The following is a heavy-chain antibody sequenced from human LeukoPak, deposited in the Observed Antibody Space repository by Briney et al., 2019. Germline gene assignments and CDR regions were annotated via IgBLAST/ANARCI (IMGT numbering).Heavy chain of an antibody. CDR3: AGDGDSSSSIDY. CDR1: GFIFSSDD. D-gene: IGHD6-6*01. Sequence: GGSLRLSCAASGFIFSSDDMHWVRQAPGKGLEWVAGIQSNGRNKYYVDSVKGRFAISRDNSKSTLYLQMNSLRAEDTAVYYCAGDGDSSSSIDYWGQGTLVTVSS. J-gene: IGHJ4*02. CDR2: IQSNGRNK. V-gene: IGHV3-33*05.